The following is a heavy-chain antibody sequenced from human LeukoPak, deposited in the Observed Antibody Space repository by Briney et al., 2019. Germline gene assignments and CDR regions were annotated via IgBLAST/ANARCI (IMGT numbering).Heavy chain of an antibody. CDR3: ARDGAAYYYDTSYGMDV. V-gene: IGHV1-24*01. CDR2: FDPEDGET. J-gene: IGHJ6*02. Sequence: ASVKVSCKVSGYTLTQLVMHWVRQAPGKGLEWMGGFDPEDGETFYAEKFQGRVTMTRDTSTSTVYMELSSLRSEDTAVYYCARDGAAYYYDTSYGMDVWGQGTTVTVSS. CDR1: GYTLTQLV. D-gene: IGHD3-22*01.